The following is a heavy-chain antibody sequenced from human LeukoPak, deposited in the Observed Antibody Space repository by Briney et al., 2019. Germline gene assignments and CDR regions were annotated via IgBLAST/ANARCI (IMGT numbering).Heavy chain of an antibody. D-gene: IGHD6-13*01. CDR3: ARLVSAAAGTRVY. V-gene: IGHV4-59*08. CDR1: GDSINDRY. Sequence: PSETLSLTCTVSGDSINDRYWSWIRQPPGRGLEWIGYIYYSGSTNYNPSLKSRVTISVDTSKNQLSLKLSSVTAADTAVYYCARLVSAAAGTRVYWGQGTLVTVSS. J-gene: IGHJ4*02. CDR2: IYYSGST.